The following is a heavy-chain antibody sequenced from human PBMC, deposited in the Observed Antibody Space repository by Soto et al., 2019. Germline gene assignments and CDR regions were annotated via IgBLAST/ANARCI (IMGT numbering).Heavy chain of an antibody. J-gene: IGHJ4*02. CDR2: ISYSGST. D-gene: IGHD1-1*01. Sequence: SETLSLTCTVSGGSVSSGSYYWSWIRQPPGKGLEWIGYISYSGSTSYKSSLKSRVTISKDTSENQFSLMLSSVTAADTAVYYYGKYGTGGTGFDYWGKGTLVTVPS. V-gene: IGHV4-61*01. CDR3: GKYGTGGTGFDY. CDR1: GGSVSSGSYY.